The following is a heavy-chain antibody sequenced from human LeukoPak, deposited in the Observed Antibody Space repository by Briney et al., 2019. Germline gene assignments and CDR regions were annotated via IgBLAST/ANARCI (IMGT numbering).Heavy chain of an antibody. V-gene: IGHV3-23*01. CDR2: ISGSGGST. CDR3: AKVKGSITMVRGGGFDI. D-gene: IGHD3-10*01. CDR1: GFTFSSYA. J-gene: IGHJ3*02. Sequence: GGSLRLSCAASGFTFSSYAMSWVRQAPGKGLEWVSAISGSGGSTYYADSVKGRFTISRDNSKNTLYLQMNSLRAEDTAVYYCAKVKGSITMVRGGGFDIWGQGTMATVSS.